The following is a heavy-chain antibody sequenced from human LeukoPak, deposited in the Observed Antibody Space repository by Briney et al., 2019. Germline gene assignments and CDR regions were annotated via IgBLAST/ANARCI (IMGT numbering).Heavy chain of an antibody. CDR1: RFTFTSYS. CDR2: ISYDGSNK. CDR3: ARSLGNTIAVAGTDFDY. D-gene: IGHD6-19*01. V-gene: IGHV3-30-3*01. Sequence: PGGSLRLSCAASRFTFTSYSMNWVRQAPGKGLGWVAVISYDGSNKYYADSVKGRFTISRDNSKNALYLQMNSLRAEDTAVYYCARSLGNTIAVAGTDFDYWGQGTLVTVSS. J-gene: IGHJ4*02.